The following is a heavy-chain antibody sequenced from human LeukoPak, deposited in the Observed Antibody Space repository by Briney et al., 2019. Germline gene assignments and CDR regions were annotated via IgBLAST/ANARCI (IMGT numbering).Heavy chain of an antibody. CDR3: ARLTSSGWSSNWFDP. Sequence: PGGSLRLSCAASGFTFSSYSMNWVRQAPGKGLEWVSYISSSGSTIYYADSVKGRFTISRDNAKNSPYLQMNSLRAEDTAVYYCARLTSSGWSSNWFDPWGQGTLVTVSS. J-gene: IGHJ5*02. V-gene: IGHV3-48*04. D-gene: IGHD6-19*01. CDR2: ISSSGSTI. CDR1: GFTFSSYS.